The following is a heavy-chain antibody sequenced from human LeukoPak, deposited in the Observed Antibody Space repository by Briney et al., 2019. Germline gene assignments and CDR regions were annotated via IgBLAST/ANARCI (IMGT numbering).Heavy chain of an antibody. J-gene: IGHJ6*02. V-gene: IGHV4-59*01. CDR2: IYYSGST. Sequence: SETLSLTCSVSGGSISSNYWSWIRQPPGKGLEWIGYIYYSGSTNYNPSLKSRVTISVDTSKNQFSLKLSSVTAADPAVYYCARVMFDSSSWLYYYGMDVWGQGTTVTVSS. CDR1: GGSISSNY. CDR3: ARVMFDSSSWLYYYGMDV. D-gene: IGHD6-13*01.